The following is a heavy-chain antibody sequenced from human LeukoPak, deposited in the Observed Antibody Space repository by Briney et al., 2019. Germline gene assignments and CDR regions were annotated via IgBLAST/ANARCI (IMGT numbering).Heavy chain of an antibody. D-gene: IGHD2-2*01. CDR3: ARDIVVVPAENDAFDI. CDR1: GYTFTGYY. V-gene: IGHV1-2*02. Sequence: ASVKVSCKASGYTFTGYYMHWVRQAPGQGLEWMGWINPNSGGTNYAQKFQGRFTMTRDTSISTAYMELSRLRSDDTAVYYCARDIVVVPAENDAFDIWGQGTMVTVSS. J-gene: IGHJ3*02. CDR2: INPNSGGT.